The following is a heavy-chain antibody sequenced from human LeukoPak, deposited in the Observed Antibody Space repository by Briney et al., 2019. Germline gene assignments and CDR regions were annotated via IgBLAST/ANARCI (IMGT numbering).Heavy chain of an antibody. D-gene: IGHD3-3*01. J-gene: IGHJ4*02. CDR2: IYYSGST. CDR3: ARLVRAYYDFWSPHYFDY. V-gene: IGHV4-39*01. CDR1: GFTFSSYT. Sequence: PGGSLRLSCAASGFTFSSYTMHWIRQPPGKGLEWIGSIYYSGSTYYNPSLKSRVTISVDTSKNQFSLKLSSVTAADTAVYYCARLVRAYYDFWSPHYFDYWGQGTLVTVSS.